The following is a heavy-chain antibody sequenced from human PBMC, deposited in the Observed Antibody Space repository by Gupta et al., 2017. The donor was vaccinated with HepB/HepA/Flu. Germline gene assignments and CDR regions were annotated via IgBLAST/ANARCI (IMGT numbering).Heavy chain of an antibody. J-gene: IGHJ4*02. CDR2: IYWNDDK. CDR3: AHRLGYDYFDY. D-gene: IGHD6-13*01. CDR1: GFSLTTSGVG. V-gene: IGHV2-5*01. Sequence: QITLKESGPTLVKPTQTLTLTCTFSGFSLTTSGVGVGWIRQPPGKALEWLAFIYWNDDKRYSPSLKSRLTITKDTSKNQVVLTMTNMDPVDTATDFCAHRLGYDYFDYWGQGTLVTVSS.